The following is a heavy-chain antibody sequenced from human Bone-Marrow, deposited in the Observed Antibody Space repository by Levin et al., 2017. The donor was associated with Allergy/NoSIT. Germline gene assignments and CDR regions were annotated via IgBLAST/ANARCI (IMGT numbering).Heavy chain of an antibody. J-gene: IGHJ2*01. D-gene: IGHD3-10*01. CDR1: GFTFSSYA. Sequence: GGSLRLSCAASGFTFSSYAMHWVRQAPGKGLEYVSAISSNGGSTYYANSVKGRFTISRDNSKNTLYLQMGSLRAEDMAVYYCARVLRGSMVRGVIRYFDRWGRGTLVTVSS. CDR3: ARVLRGSMVRGVIRYFDR. CDR2: ISSNGGST. V-gene: IGHV3-64*01.